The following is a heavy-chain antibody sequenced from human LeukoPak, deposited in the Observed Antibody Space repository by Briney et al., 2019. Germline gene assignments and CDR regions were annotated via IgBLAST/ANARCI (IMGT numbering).Heavy chain of an antibody. CDR2: ISAYNGNT. J-gene: IGHJ3*02. CDR3: ARRFWSGNYDAFDI. Sequence: ASVKVSCKASGYTFTSYAMNWVRQAPGQGLEWMGWISAYNGNTNYAQKLQGRVTMTTDTSTSTAYMELRSLRSDDTAVYYCARRFWSGNYDAFDIWGQGTMVTVSS. CDR1: GYTFTSYA. D-gene: IGHD3-3*01. V-gene: IGHV1-18*01.